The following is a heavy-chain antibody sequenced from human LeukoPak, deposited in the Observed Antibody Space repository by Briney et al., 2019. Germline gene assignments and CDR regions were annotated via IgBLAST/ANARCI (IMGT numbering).Heavy chain of an antibody. V-gene: IGHV4-59*08. Sequence: SETLSLTCTVSGGSISSYYWSWIRQPPGKGLEWIGYFYYSGSTNYNPSLKSRVTISVDTSKNQFSLKLSSVTAADTAVYYCARLFYDSSGYYYVDYFDYWGQGTLVTVSS. CDR1: GGSISSYY. CDR2: FYYSGST. D-gene: IGHD3-22*01. J-gene: IGHJ4*02. CDR3: ARLFYDSSGYYYVDYFDY.